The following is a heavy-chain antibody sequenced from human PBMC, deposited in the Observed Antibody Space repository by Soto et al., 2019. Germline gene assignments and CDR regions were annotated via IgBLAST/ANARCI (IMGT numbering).Heavy chain of an antibody. CDR2: MPTSGTL. D-gene: IGHD1-1*01. J-gene: IGHJ6*02. CDR1: DVSINSFY. CDR3: VRVVNGRGLDV. Sequence: QVQLQESGPGLVQPSTTLSLTCTVSDVSINSFYWAWVRQPAGKGLEWVGPMPTSGTLHYNPSLQGRIALSVATSKNQFSLTLRSVTAADTAGDDCVRVVNGRGLDVWGQGTAVTVSS. V-gene: IGHV4-4*07.